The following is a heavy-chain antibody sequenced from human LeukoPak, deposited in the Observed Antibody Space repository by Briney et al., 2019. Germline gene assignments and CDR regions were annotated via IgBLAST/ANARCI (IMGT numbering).Heavy chain of an antibody. Sequence: PSETLSLTCAVYGGSFSGYYWSWIRQPPGKGLEWIGEINHSGSTNYNPSLKSRVTISVDTSKNQFSLKLSSVTAADTAVHYCARAVRQRYYYYYYMDVWGKGTTVTVSS. V-gene: IGHV4-34*01. CDR1: GGSFSGYY. CDR3: ARAVRQRYYYYYYMDV. CDR2: INHSGST. J-gene: IGHJ6*03. D-gene: IGHD4-11*01.